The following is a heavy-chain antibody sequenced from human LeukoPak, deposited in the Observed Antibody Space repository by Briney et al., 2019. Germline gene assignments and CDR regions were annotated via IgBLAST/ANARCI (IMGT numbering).Heavy chain of an antibody. J-gene: IGHJ1*01. D-gene: IGHD6-13*01. CDR3: ATPAAGPGAEYSLY. CDR2: ISYDGSNK. CDR1: GFTFNNYA. V-gene: IGHV3-30-3*01. Sequence: GGSLRLSCAASGFTFNNYAMHWVRQAPGKGLEWVAVISYDGSNKYYADSLKGRFTISRDNSKNTLYLQVNSLRAEDTAVYYCATPAAGPGAEYSLYWGQGTLVIVSS.